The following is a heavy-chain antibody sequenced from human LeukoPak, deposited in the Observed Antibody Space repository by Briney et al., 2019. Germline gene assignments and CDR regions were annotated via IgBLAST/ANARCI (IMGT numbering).Heavy chain of an antibody. CDR1: GFTFSSYG. CDR3: AKDVGYYDSSGYLQGGFDY. J-gene: IGHJ4*02. V-gene: IGHV3-30*18. Sequence: GGSLRLSCAASGFTFSSYGMPWARQAPGKGLEWVAVISYDGSNKYYADSVKGRFTISRDNSKNTLYLQMNSLRAEDTAVYCCAKDVGYYDSSGYLQGGFDYWGQGTLVTVSS. CDR2: ISYDGSNK. D-gene: IGHD3-22*01.